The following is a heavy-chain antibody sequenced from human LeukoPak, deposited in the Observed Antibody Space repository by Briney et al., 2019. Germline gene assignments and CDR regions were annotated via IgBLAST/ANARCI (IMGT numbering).Heavy chain of an antibody. Sequence: PSQTLSLTCTVSGGSISSGDYYWSWIRQPPGKGLEWIGYIYYSGSTYYNPSLKSRVTISVDTSKNQFSLKLSSVTAADTAVYYCARVHTLYSSILGGWFDPWGQGTLVTVSS. J-gene: IGHJ5*02. CDR3: ARVHTLYSSILGGWFDP. CDR1: GGSISSGDYY. D-gene: IGHD6-13*01. V-gene: IGHV4-30-4*01. CDR2: IYYSGST.